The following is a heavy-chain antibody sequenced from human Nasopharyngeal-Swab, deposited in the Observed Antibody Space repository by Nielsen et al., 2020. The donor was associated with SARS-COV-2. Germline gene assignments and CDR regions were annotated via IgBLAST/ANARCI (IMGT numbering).Heavy chain of an antibody. Sequence: SETLPLTCSLNGVSFSGYHWGWIRQSPGKGLEWIGDITRSGNTNYNPALKSRVTMSVATSKDEFSLKLTSVIAADTAIYFCARVNNGGGIVPASYSFFMDVWGKGTSVAVSS. D-gene: IGHD2-2*01. CDR2: ITRSGNT. CDR1: GVSFSGYH. J-gene: IGHJ6*03. V-gene: IGHV4-34*01. CDR3: ARVNNGGGIVPASYSFFMDV.